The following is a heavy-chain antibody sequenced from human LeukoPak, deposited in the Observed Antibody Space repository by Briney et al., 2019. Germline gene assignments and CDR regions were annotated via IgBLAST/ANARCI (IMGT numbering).Heavy chain of an antibody. CDR1: GGSISSYY. V-gene: IGHV4-59*01. D-gene: IGHD6-19*01. J-gene: IGHJ5*02. CDR3: ARAAVAGRGPWFDP. CDR2: IYYSGST. Sequence: SETLSLTCTVSGGSISSYYWSWIRQPPGKGLEWIGYIYYSGSTNYNPSLKSRVTISVDTSKNQFSLKLSSVTAAVTAVYYCARAAVAGRGPWFDPWGQGTLVTVSS.